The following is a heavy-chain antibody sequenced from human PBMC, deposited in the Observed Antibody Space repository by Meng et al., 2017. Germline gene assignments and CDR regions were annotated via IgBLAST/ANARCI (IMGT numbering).Heavy chain of an antibody. D-gene: IGHD2-15*01. Sequence: SETLSLTCAVYGGSFSGYYWSWIRQPPGKGLEWIGEINHSGSTNYNPSLKSRVTISVGTSKNQFSLKLSSVTAADTAVYYCAREEPSAGGSSPSFDYWGQGTLVTVSS. J-gene: IGHJ4*02. CDR1: GGSFSGYY. CDR3: AREEPSAGGSSPSFDY. CDR2: INHSGST. V-gene: IGHV4-34*01.